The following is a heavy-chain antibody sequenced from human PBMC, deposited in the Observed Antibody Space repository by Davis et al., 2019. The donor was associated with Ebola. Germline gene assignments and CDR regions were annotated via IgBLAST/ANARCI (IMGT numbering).Heavy chain of an antibody. CDR1: GFTFSSYA. J-gene: IGHJ4*02. V-gene: IGHV3-23*01. CDR3: AKEILTGYSCFDY. Sequence: GESLKISCAASGFTFSSYAMSWVRQAPGKGLEWVSAISGSGGSTYYADSVKGRFTISRDNSKNTLYLQMNSLRAEDTAVYYCAKEILTGYSCFDYWGQGTLVTVSS. D-gene: IGHD3-9*01. CDR2: ISGSGGST.